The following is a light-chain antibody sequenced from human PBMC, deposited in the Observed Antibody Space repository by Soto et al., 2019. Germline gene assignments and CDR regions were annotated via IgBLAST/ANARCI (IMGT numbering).Light chain of an antibody. Sequence: EIVLTQSPGTLSLSPGERATLSCRASQSVSSSYLAWYQQKPGQAPRLLIYGASSRATGIPDRFSGSGSGTDFTLTISRLEPEDFATYYCQQYDNLPVFGGGTKVEIK. J-gene: IGKJ4*01. V-gene: IGKV3-20*01. CDR2: GAS. CDR3: QQYDNLPV. CDR1: QSVSSSY.